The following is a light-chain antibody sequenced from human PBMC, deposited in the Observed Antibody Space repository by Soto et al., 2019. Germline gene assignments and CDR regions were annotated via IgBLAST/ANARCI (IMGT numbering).Light chain of an antibody. J-gene: IGLJ1*01. Sequence: QSALTQPASVSGSPGHSITISCSGTSSDVGGYNYVSWYQQHPGKAPKLMVYDVSNRPSGVSNRFSGSKSGNTASLTISGLQAEVEADYYCSSYISTSTLNVFGTGTKVTVL. CDR3: SSYISTSTLNV. CDR2: DVS. V-gene: IGLV2-14*01. CDR1: SSDVGGYNY.